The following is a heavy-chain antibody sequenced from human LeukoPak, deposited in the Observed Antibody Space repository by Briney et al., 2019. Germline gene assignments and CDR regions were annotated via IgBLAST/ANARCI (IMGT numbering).Heavy chain of an antibody. D-gene: IGHD6-19*01. CDR1: GGSISSSSYY. Sequence: SETLSLTCTVSGGSISSSSYYWGWIRQPPGKGLEWIGSIYYSGSTYYNPSLKSRVTISVDTSKNQFSLKLSSVTAADTAVYYCAMGDGSGWYSFDAFDIWGQGTMVTVSS. CDR2: IYYSGST. CDR3: AMGDGSGWYSFDAFDI. J-gene: IGHJ3*02. V-gene: IGHV4-39*07.